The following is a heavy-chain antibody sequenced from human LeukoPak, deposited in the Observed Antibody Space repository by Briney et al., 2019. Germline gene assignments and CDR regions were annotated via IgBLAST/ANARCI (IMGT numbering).Heavy chain of an antibody. V-gene: IGHV4-4*07. J-gene: IGHJ3*02. CDR3: AISLWFGESSAFDI. CDR2: IYTSGST. Sequence: PSETLSLTCTVSGGSISSYYWSWIRQPAGKGLEWIGRIYTSGSTNYNPSLKSRVTMSVDTSKNQFSLKLSSVTAADTAVYYCAISLWFGESSAFDIWGQGTMVTVSS. CDR1: GGSISSYY. D-gene: IGHD3-10*01.